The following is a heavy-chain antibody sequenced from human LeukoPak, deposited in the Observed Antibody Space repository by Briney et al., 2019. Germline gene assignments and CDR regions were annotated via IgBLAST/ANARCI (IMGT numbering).Heavy chain of an antibody. CDR1: GGSISRSSYY. CDR3: ARVGRWLQAPLFDY. V-gene: IGHV4-39*07. CDR2: IYYSGST. J-gene: IGHJ4*02. D-gene: IGHD5-24*01. Sequence: SETLSLTCTVSGGSISRSSYYWGWIRQPPGKGLEWIGSIYYSGSTYYNPSLKSRVTISVDTSKNQFSLKLSSVTAADTAVYYCARVGRWLQAPLFDYWGQGTLVTVSS.